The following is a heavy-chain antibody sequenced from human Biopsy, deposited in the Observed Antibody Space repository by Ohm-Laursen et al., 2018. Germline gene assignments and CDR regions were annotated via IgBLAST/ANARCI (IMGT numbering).Heavy chain of an antibody. J-gene: IGHJ3*02. D-gene: IGHD3-22*01. CDR1: GLRFDNTG. CDR3: TKNTQWEGSGYLDAFHI. V-gene: IGHV3-9*01. Sequence: SLRLSCAASGLRFDNTGMHWVRLGPGKGLEWVAGISWSSDSITYAKSVTGRFTISRDNGENSLYLQMNSLRPEDTALYYCTKNTQWEGSGYLDAFHIWGHGAMVTVSS. CDR2: ISWSSDSI.